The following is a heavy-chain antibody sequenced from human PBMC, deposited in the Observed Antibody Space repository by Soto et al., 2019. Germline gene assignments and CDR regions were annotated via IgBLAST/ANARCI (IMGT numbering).Heavy chain of an antibody. D-gene: IGHD6-19*01. CDR3: ARWRAVARYGMDV. V-gene: IGHV4-39*01. CDR1: GGSISSSSYY. Sequence: SETLSLTXTVSGGSISSSSYYWGWIRQPPGKGLEWIGSIYYSGSTYYNPSLKSRVTISVDTSKNQFSLKLSSVTAADTAVYYCARWRAVARYGMDVWGQGPRSPSP. J-gene: IGHJ6*02. CDR2: IYYSGST.